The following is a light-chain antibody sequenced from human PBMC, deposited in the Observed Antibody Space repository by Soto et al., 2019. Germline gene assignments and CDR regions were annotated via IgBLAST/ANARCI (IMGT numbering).Light chain of an antibody. Sequence: EIVLTQSTGILSFSPGERATLSCRASQSVSSSYLAGYQQKPGQAPRPLIYGASYRDTGIPDRFSGSGSGTDFTLTIRRLESEDLAVYYCQEYGSSTSFGQGTKLQIK. CDR1: QSVSSSY. CDR2: GAS. J-gene: IGKJ2*01. CDR3: QEYGSSTS. V-gene: IGKV3-20*01.